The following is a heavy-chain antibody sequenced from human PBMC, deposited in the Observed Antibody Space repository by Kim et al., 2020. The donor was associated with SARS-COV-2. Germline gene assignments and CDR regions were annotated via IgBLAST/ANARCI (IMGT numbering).Heavy chain of an antibody. J-gene: IGHJ4*02. D-gene: IGHD3-22*01. CDR2: ST. CDR3: ARDSSGYYVY. Sequence: STNSNPSLKSRVTISVDTSKNQFSLKLSSVTAADTAVYYCARDSSGYYVYWGQGTLVTVSS. V-gene: IGHV4-34*01.